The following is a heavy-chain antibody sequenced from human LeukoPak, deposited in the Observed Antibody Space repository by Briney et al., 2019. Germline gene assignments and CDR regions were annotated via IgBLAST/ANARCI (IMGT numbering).Heavy chain of an antibody. CDR3: AKTPFDCSGGSCYEAYFDD. V-gene: IGHV3-23*01. Sequence: GGSLRLSCAVSGFTFSGYAMSWVRQAPGKGLEWVSTISGSGDYTYYADPVEGRFSISRDNSKNTLHLQMNSLRAEDTAVYYCAKTPFDCSGGSCYEAYFDDWGQGTLVTVSS. D-gene: IGHD2-15*01. J-gene: IGHJ4*02. CDR2: ISGSGDYT. CDR1: GFTFSGYA.